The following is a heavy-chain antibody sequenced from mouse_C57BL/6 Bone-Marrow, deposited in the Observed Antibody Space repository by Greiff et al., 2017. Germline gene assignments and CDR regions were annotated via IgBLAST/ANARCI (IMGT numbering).Heavy chain of an antibody. J-gene: IGHJ2*01. D-gene: IGHD1-1*01. V-gene: IGHV1-50*01. CDR1: GYTFTSYW. Sequence: QVQLQQPGAELVKPGASVKLSCKASGYTFTSYWMQWVKQRPGQGLEWIGEIDPSDSYTNYNQKFKGKATLTVDTSSSTAYMQLSSLTSEDSAVYYCARFGSTVDYWGQGTTLTVSS. CDR2: IDPSDSYT. CDR3: ARFGSTVDY.